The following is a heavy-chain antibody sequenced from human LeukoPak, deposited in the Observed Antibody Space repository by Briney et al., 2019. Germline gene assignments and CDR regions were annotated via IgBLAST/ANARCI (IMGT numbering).Heavy chain of an antibody. CDR1: GYTFSNYD. J-gene: IGHJ4*02. V-gene: IGHV1-8*03. Sequence: GASVKVSCKASGYTFSNYDINWVRQATGQGLEWMGWMNPNSGDTRYAQKFQGRVTITRNTSINTAYMELSSLRSGDTAVYYCARGLESYDNSTYPVLSSWGQGTLVTVSS. CDR3: ARGLESYDNSTYPVLSS. CDR2: MNPNSGDT. D-gene: IGHD2/OR15-2a*01.